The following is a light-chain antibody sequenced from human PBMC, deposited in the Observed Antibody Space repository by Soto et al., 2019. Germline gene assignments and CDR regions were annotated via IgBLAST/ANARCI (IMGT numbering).Light chain of an antibody. CDR1: QTVSSSF. Sequence: EIVLTQSPGTLSVSPGERATLSCRASQTVSSSFLAWYQQKPGQAPGLLIHGASTRATGIPDRFSGSGSGTDFTLTISRLEPEDFAVYYCQQRNMWPITFGQGTRLEIK. V-gene: IGKV3D-20*02. CDR3: QQRNMWPIT. J-gene: IGKJ5*01. CDR2: GAS.